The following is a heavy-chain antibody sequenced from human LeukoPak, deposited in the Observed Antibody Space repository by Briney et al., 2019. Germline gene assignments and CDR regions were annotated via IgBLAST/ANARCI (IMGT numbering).Heavy chain of an antibody. J-gene: IGHJ4*02. Sequence: GGSLRLSCAASGFTFNNYEINWVRQAPGKGLEWVSYISTSGSTIYYADSVKGRFTMSRDNAKKSVYLQMNSLRAEDTAIYSCARAEAGYSYGYADGWGQGTLVTVSS. D-gene: IGHD5-18*01. CDR1: GFTFNNYE. V-gene: IGHV3-48*03. CDR3: ARAEAGYSYGYADG. CDR2: ISTSGSTI.